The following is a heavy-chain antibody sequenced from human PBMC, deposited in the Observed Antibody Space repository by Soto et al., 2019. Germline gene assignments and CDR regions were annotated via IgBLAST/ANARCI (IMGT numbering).Heavy chain of an antibody. CDR2: INHSGST. CDR1: GWSFSGYY. V-gene: IGHV4-34*01. D-gene: IGHD5-12*01. Sequence: SEILSLTCAVYGWSFSGYYWSWIRQPPGKGLEWIGEINHSGSTNYNPSLKRRVTISVDTSNNQFSLKLSSVTAADTAVYYCARGYRDGYNYYYYYGMDVWGQGTTVTAP. J-gene: IGHJ6*02. CDR3: ARGYRDGYNYYYYYGMDV.